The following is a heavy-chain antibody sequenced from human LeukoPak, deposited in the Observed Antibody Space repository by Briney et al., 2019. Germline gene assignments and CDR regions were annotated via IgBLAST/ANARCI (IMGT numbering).Heavy chain of an antibody. Sequence: PGGSLRLSCAASGFSVSSRYMSWVRQAPGKVLEWVSVIYIGGSTNNADSVKGRFSISRDNSKNTLYLQMNSLRAEDTAVYYCARGLAVAGPGAFDIWGQGTMVTVSS. D-gene: IGHD6-19*01. CDR2: IYIGGST. V-gene: IGHV3-53*01. CDR1: GFSVSSRY. CDR3: ARGLAVAGPGAFDI. J-gene: IGHJ3*02.